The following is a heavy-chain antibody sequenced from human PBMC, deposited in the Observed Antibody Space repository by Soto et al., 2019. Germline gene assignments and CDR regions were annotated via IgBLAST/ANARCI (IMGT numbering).Heavy chain of an antibody. CDR2: IYYSGST. Sequence: ETLSLTCTVSGGSISSYYWSWIRQPPGKGLEWIGYIYYSGSTNYNPSLKSRVTISVDTSKNQFSLKLSSVTAADTAVYYCAAYRGDYDILTGPFDYWGQGTLVTVSS. CDR1: GGSISSYY. J-gene: IGHJ4*02. D-gene: IGHD3-9*01. V-gene: IGHV4-59*01. CDR3: AAYRGDYDILTGPFDY.